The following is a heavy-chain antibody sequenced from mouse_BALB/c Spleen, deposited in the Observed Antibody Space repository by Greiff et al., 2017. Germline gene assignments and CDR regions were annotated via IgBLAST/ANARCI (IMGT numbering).Heavy chain of an antibody. V-gene: IGHV1-67*01. J-gene: IGHJ4*01. Sequence: QVQLQQSGPELVRPGVSVKISCKGSGYTFTDYAMHWVKQSHAKSLEWIGVISTYYGNTNYNQKFKGKATMTVDKSSSTAYMELARLTSEDSAIYYCARGYAVLYAMDYWGQGTSVTVSS. D-gene: IGHD1-1*01. CDR3: ARGYAVLYAMDY. CDR1: GYTFTDYA. CDR2: ISTYYGNT.